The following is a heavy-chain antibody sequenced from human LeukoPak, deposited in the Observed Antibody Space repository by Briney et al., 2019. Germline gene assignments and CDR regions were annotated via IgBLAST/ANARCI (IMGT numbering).Heavy chain of an antibody. D-gene: IGHD3-10*01. CDR2: IIPIFGTA. J-gene: IGHJ6*02. CDR3: ASPRFGELPPYYYYGMDV. Sequence: SVKVSCKASGGTFSSYAISWVRQAPGQGLEWMGGIIPIFGTANYAQKFQGRVTITADESTSTAYMELSSLRPEDTAVYYCASPRFGELPPYYYYGMDVWGQGTTVTVSS. CDR1: GGTFSSYA. V-gene: IGHV1-69*01.